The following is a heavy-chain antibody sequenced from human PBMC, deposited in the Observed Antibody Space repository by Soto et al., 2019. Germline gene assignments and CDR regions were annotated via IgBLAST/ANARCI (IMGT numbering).Heavy chain of an antibody. J-gene: IGHJ5*02. CDR3: ARDIQPEYSSSWGRRFDP. D-gene: IGHD6-13*01. V-gene: IGHV3-66*01. CDR1: GFTVSSNY. Sequence: GGSLRLSCAASGFTVSSNYMSWVRQAPGKGLEWVSVIYSGGSTYYADSVKGRFTISRDNSKNTLDLQMNSLRAEDTAVYYCARDIQPEYSSSWGRRFDPWGQGTLVTVSS. CDR2: IYSGGST.